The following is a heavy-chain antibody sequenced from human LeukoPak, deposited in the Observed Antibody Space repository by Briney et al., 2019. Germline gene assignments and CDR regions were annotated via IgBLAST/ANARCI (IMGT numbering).Heavy chain of an antibody. V-gene: IGHV1-3*01. CDR1: GYTFTSYA. J-gene: IGHJ4*02. Sequence: GASVKVSCKASGYTFTSYAMHWVRQAPGQRLEWMGWINAGNGNTKYSQKFQGRVTITRDTSASTAYMELSSLRSEDTAVYYCAREGQWLIPLDYWGQGTLVTVSS. CDR3: AREGQWLIPLDY. CDR2: INAGNGNT. D-gene: IGHD6-19*01.